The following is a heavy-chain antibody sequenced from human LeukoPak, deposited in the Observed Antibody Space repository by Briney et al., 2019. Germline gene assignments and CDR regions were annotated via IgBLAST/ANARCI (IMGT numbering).Heavy chain of an antibody. CDR2: ISSSSSYI. CDR1: GFTFSSYA. D-gene: IGHD4-23*01. V-gene: IGHV3-21*01. J-gene: IGHJ3*02. CDR3: ASNSPRDDAFDI. Sequence: PGGSLRLSCAASGFTFSSYAMSWVRQAPGKGLEWVSSISSSSSYIYYADSVKGRFTISRDNAKNSLYLQMNSLRAEDTAVYYCASNSPRDDAFDIWGQGTMVTVSS.